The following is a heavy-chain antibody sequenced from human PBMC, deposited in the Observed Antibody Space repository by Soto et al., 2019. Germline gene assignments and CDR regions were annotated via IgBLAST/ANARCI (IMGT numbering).Heavy chain of an antibody. V-gene: IGHV4-4*02. CDR3: AREGGTQYSSGWYGH. Sequence: QVQLQEAGPGLVKPSGTLSLTCAVSGGSLSSSNWWSWVRQPPGKGLEWIGEIYHSGSTNYNPSLQSRVTLSVDKSKNQFYLKLSSVTAADTAVYYCAREGGTQYSSGWYGHWGQGTLVTVSS. CDR2: IYHSGST. CDR1: GGSLSSSNW. D-gene: IGHD6-19*01. J-gene: IGHJ4*02.